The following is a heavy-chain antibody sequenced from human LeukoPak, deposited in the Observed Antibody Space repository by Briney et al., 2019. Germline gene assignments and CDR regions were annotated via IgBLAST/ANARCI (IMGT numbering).Heavy chain of an antibody. J-gene: IGHJ3*02. CDR2: MNPNSGNT. Sequence: GASVKVSCKASGYTFTSYGISWVRQAPGQGLEWVGWMNPNSGNTGYAQKFQGRVTMTRNTSISTAYMELSSLRSEDTAVYYCARVAKRSLDYYGSGTDAFDIWGQGTMVTVSS. D-gene: IGHD3-10*01. CDR3: ARVAKRSLDYYGSGTDAFDI. V-gene: IGHV1-8*02. CDR1: GYTFTSYG.